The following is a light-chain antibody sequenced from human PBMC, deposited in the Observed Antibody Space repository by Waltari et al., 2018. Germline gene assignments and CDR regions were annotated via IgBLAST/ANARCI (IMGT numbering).Light chain of an antibody. V-gene: IGKV1-33*01. Sequence: DIQMTQSPSSLSASVGDRVTITCRASQGISNWLAWYQQKPGKAPNLLIYRASNLETGVPSRFSGSGSGTYFTLTINSLQPEEIATYYCQQHDNSPFTFGPGTKLDIK. CDR2: RAS. CDR1: QGISNW. J-gene: IGKJ3*01. CDR3: QQHDNSPFT.